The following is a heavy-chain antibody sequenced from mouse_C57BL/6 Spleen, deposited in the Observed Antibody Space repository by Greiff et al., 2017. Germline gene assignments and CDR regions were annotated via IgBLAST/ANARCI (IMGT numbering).Heavy chain of an antibody. CDR2: ISSGSSTI. CDR3: ARLGNYVEYAMDY. CDR1: GFTFSDYG. J-gene: IGHJ4*01. Sequence: EVKLVESGGGLVKPGGSLKLSCAASGFTFSDYGMHWVRQAPEKGLEWVAYISSGSSTIYYADTVKGRFTISRDNAKNTLFLQMTSLRSEDTAMYYCARLGNYVEYAMDYWGQGTSVTVSS. V-gene: IGHV5-17*01. D-gene: IGHD2-1*01.